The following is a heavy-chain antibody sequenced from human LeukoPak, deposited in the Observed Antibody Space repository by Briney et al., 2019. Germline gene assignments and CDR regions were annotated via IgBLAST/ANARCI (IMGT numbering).Heavy chain of an antibody. CDR3: ARPGEEGTAMGLRAFDI. D-gene: IGHD5-18*01. J-gene: IGHJ3*02. Sequence: GESLKISCKGSGYSFTTYWIGWVRQMPGKGLEWMGIIYPGDSDTRYSPSFQGQVTISADKSISTAYLQWSSLKASDTAMYYCARPGEEGTAMGLRAFDIWGQGTMVTVSS. CDR1: GYSFTTYW. CDR2: IYPGDSDT. V-gene: IGHV5-51*01.